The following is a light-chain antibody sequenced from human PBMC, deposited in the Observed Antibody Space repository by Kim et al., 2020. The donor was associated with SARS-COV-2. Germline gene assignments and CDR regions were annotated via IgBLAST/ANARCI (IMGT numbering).Light chain of an antibody. CDR2: QDR. V-gene: IGLV3-1*01. J-gene: IGLJ3*02. CDR3: QAWDTSTAV. CDR1: ELGDKY. Sequence: VAPGTTASITCSGDELGDKYACWYQQRPGQSPLLVIYQDRKRPSGIPERFSGSNSGNTATLTISGTQAMDEAHYYCQAWDTSTAVFGGGTQLTVL.